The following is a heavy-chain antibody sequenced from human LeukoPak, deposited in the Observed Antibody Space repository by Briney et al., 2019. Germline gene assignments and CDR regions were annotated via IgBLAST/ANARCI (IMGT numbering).Heavy chain of an antibody. CDR3: ARDLLSSTSMIVVDVGDY. D-gene: IGHD3-22*01. V-gene: IGHV3-23*01. CDR2: ISGSAVTT. CDR1: GFTFSNYA. J-gene: IGHJ4*02. Sequence: PGGSLRLSCAASGFTFSNYAMSWVRQAPGKGLEWVSAISGSAVTTYYGDSVKGRFTISRDNAKNSLYLQMNSLRAEDTAVYYCARDLLSSTSMIVVDVGDYWGQGTLVTVSS.